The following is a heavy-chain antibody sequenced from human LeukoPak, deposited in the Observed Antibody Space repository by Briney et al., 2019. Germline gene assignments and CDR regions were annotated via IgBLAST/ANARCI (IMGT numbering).Heavy chain of an antibody. CDR2: IYYSGST. V-gene: IGHV4-31*03. Sequence: SQTLSLTYTVSGGSISSGGYYWSWIRQHPGKGLEWIGYIYYSGSTYYNPSLKSRVTISVDTAKIQFSLKLSSVTAADTAVYYCARTAVVPAAFTLDWFDPWGQGTLVTVSS. D-gene: IGHD2-2*01. CDR1: GGSISSGGYY. J-gene: IGHJ5*02. CDR3: ARTAVVPAAFTLDWFDP.